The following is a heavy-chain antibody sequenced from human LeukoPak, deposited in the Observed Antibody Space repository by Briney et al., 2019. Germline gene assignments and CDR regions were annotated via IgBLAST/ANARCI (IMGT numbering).Heavy chain of an antibody. CDR2: ISAYNGNT. J-gene: IGHJ4*02. D-gene: IGHD6-13*01. CDR1: GYTFTSYG. CDR3: ARSIGSSSWNNVDY. Sequence: ASVKVSCKASGYTFTSYGISWVRQAPGQGLEWMGWISAYNGNTNYAQKLQGRVTMTTDTSTSTAYMELRSLRSGDTAVYYCARSIGSSSWNNVDYWGQETLVTVSS. V-gene: IGHV1-18*01.